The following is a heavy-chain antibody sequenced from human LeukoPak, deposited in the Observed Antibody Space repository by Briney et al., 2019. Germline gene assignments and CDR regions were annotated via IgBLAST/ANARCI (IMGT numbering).Heavy chain of an antibody. J-gene: IGHJ4*02. D-gene: IGHD1-26*01. CDR3: AKKEMGATVALSDY. CDR2: IRYDGSNK. Sequence: GGSLRLSCAASGFPFSSYGMHWVRQAPGKGLEWVAFIRYDGSNKYYADSVKGRFTISRDNSKNTLYLQMNSLRAEDTAVYYCAKKEMGATVALSDYWGQGTLVTVSS. CDR1: GFPFSSYG. V-gene: IGHV3-30*02.